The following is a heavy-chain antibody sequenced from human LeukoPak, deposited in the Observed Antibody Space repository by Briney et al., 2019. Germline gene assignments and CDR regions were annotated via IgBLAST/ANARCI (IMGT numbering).Heavy chain of an antibody. CDR2: IYISGST. J-gene: IGHJ4*02. D-gene: IGHD6-19*01. V-gene: IGHV4-61*02. Sequence: PSETLSLTCTVSGGSISSSSYYWGWIRQPAGKGLEWIGRIYISGSTNYNPSLKSRVTMSVDTSKNQFSLKLSSVTAADTAVYYCAKQGAGIRDWGQGTLVTVSS. CDR3: AKQGAGIRD. CDR1: GGSISSSSYY.